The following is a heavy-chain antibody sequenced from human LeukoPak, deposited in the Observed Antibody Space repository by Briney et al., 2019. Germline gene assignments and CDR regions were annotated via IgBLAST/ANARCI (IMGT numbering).Heavy chain of an antibody. D-gene: IGHD2/OR15-2a*01. CDR1: EFTFSSYW. J-gene: IGHJ4*02. CDR3: ARGQTTFEF. CDR2: IKQDGSQE. Sequence: GGSLRLSCAASEFTFSSYWMSWVRQAPGRGLEWVAHIKQDGSQEQYVGSVKGRFTISRDNAKNSLYLQMNGLIADDTAVYYCARGQTTFEFWGQGALVTVSS. V-gene: IGHV3-7*01.